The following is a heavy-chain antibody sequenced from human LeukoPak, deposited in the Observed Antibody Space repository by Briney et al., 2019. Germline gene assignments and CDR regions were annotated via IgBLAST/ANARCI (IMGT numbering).Heavy chain of an antibody. V-gene: IGHV3-30-3*01. CDR3: ARENSSRRNPRFDY. CDR1: GFTFSSYA. CDR2: ISYDGSNK. D-gene: IGHD6-13*01. Sequence: GGSLRLSCAASGFTFSSYAMHWVRQAPGKGLEWVAVISYDGSNKYYADSVKGRFTISRDNSKNTLYLQMNSLRAEGTAVYYCARENSSRRNPRFDYWGQGTLVTVSS. J-gene: IGHJ4*02.